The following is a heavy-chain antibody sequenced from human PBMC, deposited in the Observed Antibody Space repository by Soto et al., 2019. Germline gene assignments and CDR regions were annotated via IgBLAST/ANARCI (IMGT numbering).Heavy chain of an antibody. CDR1: GFTFSSYA. V-gene: IGHV3-23*01. CDR2: ITSSGAST. CDR3: AKGDTADDAFAI. Sequence: EVQVLESGGGLVQPGGSLRLSCAASGFTFSSYAMSWVRQAPGKGLEWVSAITSSGASTYYADSVKGRFTISRDNSKNTLYLQMNSLSAEDTAVYYCAKGDTADDAFAIWGQGTMVTVSS. J-gene: IGHJ3*02. D-gene: IGHD5-18*01.